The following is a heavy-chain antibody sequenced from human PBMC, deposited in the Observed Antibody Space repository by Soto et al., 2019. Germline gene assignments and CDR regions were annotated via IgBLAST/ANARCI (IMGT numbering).Heavy chain of an antibody. CDR3: ARGEPYSSGWYYFDY. CDR1: GYTFTSYG. CDR2: ISVYNGNK. D-gene: IGHD6-19*01. Sequence: ASVKVSCKASGYTFTSYGISWVRQAPGQGLVWLGWISVYNGNKNYAQKLQGRVTMTTDTSTSTAYMELRSLGSDDTAVYYCARGEPYSSGWYYFDYWGQGTLVTVSS. V-gene: IGHV1-18*01. J-gene: IGHJ4*02.